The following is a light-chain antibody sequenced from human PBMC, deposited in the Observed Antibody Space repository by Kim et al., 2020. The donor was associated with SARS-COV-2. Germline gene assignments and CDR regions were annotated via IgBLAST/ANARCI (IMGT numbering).Light chain of an antibody. CDR2: QDS. CDR3: QAWDSSTVV. CDR1: KLGDKY. J-gene: IGLJ2*01. V-gene: IGLV3-1*01. Sequence: SYELTQPPSVSVSPGQTASITCSGDKLGDKYACWYQQKPGQSPVLVIYQDSKRHSGIPERFSGSNSGNTATLTISGTQAMDEADYYCQAWDSSTVVFGGGTQLTVL.